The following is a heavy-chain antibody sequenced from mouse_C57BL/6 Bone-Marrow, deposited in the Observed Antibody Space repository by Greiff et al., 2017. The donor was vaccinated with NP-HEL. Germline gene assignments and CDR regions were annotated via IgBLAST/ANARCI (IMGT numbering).Heavy chain of an antibody. CDR3: ARWGRLRRPFDY. CDR1: GYSFTSYY. CDR2: IYPGSGNT. D-gene: IGHD2-4*01. V-gene: IGHV1-66*01. J-gene: IGHJ2*01. Sequence: VQLQQSGPELVKPGASVKISCKASGYSFTSYYIHWVKQRPGQGLEWIGWIYPGSGNTKYNEKFKGKATLTADTSSSTAYMQLSSLTSEDSAVYDGARWGRLRRPFDYWGQGTTLTVSS.